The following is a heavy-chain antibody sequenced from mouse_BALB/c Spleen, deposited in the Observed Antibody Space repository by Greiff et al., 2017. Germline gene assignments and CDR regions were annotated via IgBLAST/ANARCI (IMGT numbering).Heavy chain of an antibody. V-gene: IGHV1S56*01. CDR2: IYPGNVNT. Sequence: QVQLQQSGPELVKPGASVRISCKASGYTFTSYYIHWVKQRPGQGLEWIGWIYPGNVNTKYNEKFKGKATLTADKSSSTAYMQLSSLTSEDSAVYFCARGLVTTAPWFAYWGQGTLVTVS. CDR1: GYTFTSYY. D-gene: IGHD1-2*01. CDR3: ARGLVTTAPWFAY. J-gene: IGHJ3*01.